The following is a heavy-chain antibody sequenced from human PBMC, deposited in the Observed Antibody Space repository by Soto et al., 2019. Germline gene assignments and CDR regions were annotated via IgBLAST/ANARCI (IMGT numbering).Heavy chain of an antibody. CDR1: GISLSTSGVG. J-gene: IGHJ3*01. V-gene: IGHV2-5*01. CDR2: IYWNDDK. Sequence: QITVKGSGPTLVKPTQTLTLTCSLSGISLSTSGVGLGWIRQTPGKALEWLALIYWNDDKHYTPSLKSRLTIHKDTYKNQAVLTMTNMDPGDTATYYCARGLATLPVFAFDVWGQGTVVTVSS. CDR3: ARGLATLPVFAFDV.